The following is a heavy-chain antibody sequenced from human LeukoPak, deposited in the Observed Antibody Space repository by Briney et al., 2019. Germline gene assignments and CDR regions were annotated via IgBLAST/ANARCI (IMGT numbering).Heavy chain of an antibody. Sequence: GASVKVSCKASGYTFTSYYMHWVRQAPGQGLEWMGIINPSGGSTSYAQKFQGRVTMTRDTSTSTVYMELSSLRSEDTAVYYCARDHIYTGPRITMVRGVLHGLDVWGQGTTVTVSS. CDR2: INPSGGST. CDR3: ARDHIYTGPRITMVRGVLHGLDV. CDR1: GYTFTSYY. D-gene: IGHD3-10*01. V-gene: IGHV1-46*01. J-gene: IGHJ6*02.